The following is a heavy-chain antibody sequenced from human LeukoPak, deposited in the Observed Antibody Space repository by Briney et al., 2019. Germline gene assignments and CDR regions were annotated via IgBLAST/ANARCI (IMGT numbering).Heavy chain of an antibody. D-gene: IGHD1/OR15-1a*01. CDR1: GFSFSDYW. CDR2: INEDGRST. J-gene: IGHJ4*02. Sequence: GGSLRLSSAASGFSFSDYWMHWVRQAPGKGLMWVSRINEDGRSTNYANSVQGRFTISRDNSKNTVDLQMNSLRADDTAVYYCAKQRGYFDDWGQGTLVTVSS. CDR3: AKQRGYFDD. V-gene: IGHV3-74*01.